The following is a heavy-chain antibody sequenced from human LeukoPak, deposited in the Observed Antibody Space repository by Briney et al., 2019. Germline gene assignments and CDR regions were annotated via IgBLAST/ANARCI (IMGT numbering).Heavy chain of an antibody. V-gene: IGHV3-64*01. D-gene: IGHD1-14*01. CDR2: ISSNGGST. J-gene: IGHJ6*02. CDR3: ARAEAEPYYYYGMDV. Sequence: GGSLRLSCAASGFTFINYWMHWVRQAPGKGLEYVSAISSNGGSTYYANSVKGRFTISRDNSKNTLYLQMGSLRAEDMAVYYCARAEAEPYYYYGMDVWGQGTTVTVSS. CDR1: GFTFINYW.